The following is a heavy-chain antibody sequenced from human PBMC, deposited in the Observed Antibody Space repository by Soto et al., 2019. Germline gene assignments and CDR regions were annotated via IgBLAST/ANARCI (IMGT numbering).Heavy chain of an antibody. CDR3: ARTKCFNTNCYDWYFDL. CDR1: GFTFSAFG. Sequence: QVQLVESGGGVVQTGRSLRLSCSASGFTFSAFGIHWVRQAPGKGLEWVAVIWIDGSNKHADSVKGRVTISRDNSKNASYLQMNSLRTEDTAVYYCARTKCFNTNCYDWYFDLWGRGTLVTVSS. CDR2: IWIDGSNK. V-gene: IGHV3-33*01. D-gene: IGHD2-2*01. J-gene: IGHJ2*01.